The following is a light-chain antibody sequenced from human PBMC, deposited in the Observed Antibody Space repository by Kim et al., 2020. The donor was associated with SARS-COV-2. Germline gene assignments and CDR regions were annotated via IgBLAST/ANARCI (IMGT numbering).Light chain of an antibody. CDR2: AAS. J-gene: IGKJ1*01. CDR1: QGIGNR. V-gene: IGKV1-17*01. CDR3: LQHSTYPRT. Sequence: DIQMTQSPSSLSASVGDRVTITCRASQGIGNRLGWYQQEPGKAPKRLIYAASSLQNGVSSRFSGSGSGTEFTLTISSLQPEDFATYYCLQHSTYPRTFGQGTKV.